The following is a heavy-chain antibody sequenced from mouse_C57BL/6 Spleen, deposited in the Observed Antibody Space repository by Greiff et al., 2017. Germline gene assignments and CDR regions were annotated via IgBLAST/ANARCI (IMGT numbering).Heavy chain of an antibody. CDR2: IDPEDGET. V-gene: IGHV14-2*01. J-gene: IGHJ4*01. D-gene: IGHD2-4*01. CDR3: ARRLDYSMDY. CDR1: GFNIKDYY. Sequence: EVQLQQSGAELVKPGASVKLSCTASGFNIKDYYMHWVKQRTEQGLEWIGRIDPEDGETKYAPKFPGKATITADTSSNTAYLQLSSLTSEDTAVYYCARRLDYSMDYWGQGTSVTVSS.